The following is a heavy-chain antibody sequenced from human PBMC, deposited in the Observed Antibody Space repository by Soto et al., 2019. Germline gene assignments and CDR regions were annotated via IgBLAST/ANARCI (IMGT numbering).Heavy chain of an antibody. CDR3: ARTTAVPNSLRSRYFFDY. V-gene: IGHV4-61*01. Sequence: ETLSLTCSVSGGSVSDKTYYWGWIRQPPGKRLEWIGYVYYSGTTNYNPSLKSRVTISVDLSKNQFSLRLSSVTTADTALYYCARTTAVPNSLRSRYFFDYWGQGTLVTVSS. CDR2: VYYSGTT. CDR1: GGSVSDKTYY. J-gene: IGHJ4*02. D-gene: IGHD4-17*01.